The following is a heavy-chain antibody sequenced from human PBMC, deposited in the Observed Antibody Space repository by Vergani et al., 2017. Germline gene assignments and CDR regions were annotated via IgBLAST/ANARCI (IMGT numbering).Heavy chain of an antibody. J-gene: IGHJ4*02. V-gene: IGHV3-21*05. CDR2: ISSSGTTI. D-gene: IGHD4/OR15-4a*01. Sequence: EVQLVESGGGLVKPGGSLRLSCAASGFTFSSYSMNWVRQAPGKGLEWVSYISSSGTTIQYADSAKGRFTISRDNAKNSLYLQMNSLRAEDTAVYYCARYDSRATMALDYWGQGTLVTVSS. CDR1: GFTFSSYS. CDR3: ARYDSRATMALDY.